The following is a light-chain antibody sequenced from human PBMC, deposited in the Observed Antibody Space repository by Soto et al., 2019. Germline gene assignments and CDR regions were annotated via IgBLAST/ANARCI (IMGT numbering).Light chain of an antibody. CDR3: QQRSEWPRT. Sequence: EIVLTQSPATLSLSPGKRATLSYRASQSISSSLAWYQQNPGQAPRLLIYDASSRATGFPARFSGSGSGTDFTLTIGSLEPEDFAVYYCQQRSEWPRTFGQGTKV. CDR1: QSISSS. V-gene: IGKV3-11*01. CDR2: DAS. J-gene: IGKJ1*01.